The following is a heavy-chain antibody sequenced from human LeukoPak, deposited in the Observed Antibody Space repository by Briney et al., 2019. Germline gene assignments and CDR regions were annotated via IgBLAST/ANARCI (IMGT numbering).Heavy chain of an antibody. CDR2: IYTSGST. CDR1: GGSISSGSYY. D-gene: IGHD3-22*01. V-gene: IGHV4-61*02. Sequence: PSETLSLTRTVSGGSISSGSYYWSWIRQPAGKGLEWIGRIYTSGSTNYNPPLKSRVTISVDTSKNQFSLKLSSVTAADTAVYYCARVTTGGYYNCWGQGTLVTVSS. J-gene: IGHJ4*02. CDR3: ARVTTGGYYNC.